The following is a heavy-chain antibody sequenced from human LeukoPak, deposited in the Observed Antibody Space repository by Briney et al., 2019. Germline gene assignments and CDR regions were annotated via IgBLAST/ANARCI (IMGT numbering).Heavy chain of an antibody. Sequence: GRSLRLSCAASGFTFSSYGMHWDRQAPGKGLEWVAVISYDGSNKYYADSVKGRFTISRDNSKNTLYLQMNSLRAEDTAVYYCAKGTAMVWGQGTMVTVSS. CDR2: ISYDGSNK. V-gene: IGHV3-30*18. J-gene: IGHJ3*01. D-gene: IGHD5-18*01. CDR3: AKGTAMV. CDR1: GFTFSSYG.